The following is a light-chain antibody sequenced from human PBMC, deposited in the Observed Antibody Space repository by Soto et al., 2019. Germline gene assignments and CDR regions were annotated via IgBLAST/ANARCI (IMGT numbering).Light chain of an antibody. CDR3: LALDDNLPGLV. CDR2: RDN. CDR1: SSVIVSNP. V-gene: IGLV1-44*01. J-gene: IGLJ3*02. Sequence: QSVLTQPPSASGTPGQRVAISCSGGSSVIVSNPVNWYLHLPGAAPKLLIYRDNQRPSGVPDRFSGSKSGTSTSLTISGLQSLDMTYYFCLALDDNLPGLVFGVRAMLTVL.